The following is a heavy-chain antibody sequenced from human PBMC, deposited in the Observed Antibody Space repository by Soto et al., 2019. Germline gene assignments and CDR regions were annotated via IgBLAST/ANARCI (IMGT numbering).Heavy chain of an antibody. CDR3: ARGGNSGYVW. CDR2: INHSGST. CDR1: GGSFSGYY. V-gene: IGHV4-34*01. Sequence: QVQLQQWGAGLLKPSETLSLTCAVYGGSFSGYYWSGIRQPPGKGLEWIGEINHSGSTNYNPSLKSRVTISVDTSKNQFSLKLSSVTAADTAVYYCARGGNSGYVWWGQGTLVTVSS. J-gene: IGHJ4*02. D-gene: IGHD5-12*01.